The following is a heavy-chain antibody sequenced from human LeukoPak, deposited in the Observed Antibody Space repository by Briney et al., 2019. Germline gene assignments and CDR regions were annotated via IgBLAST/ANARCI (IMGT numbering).Heavy chain of an antibody. CDR3: AKAHDFWSGIGYGMDV. CDR1: GFTFNSYG. Sequence: GGSLRLSCAASGFTFNSYGMHWVRQAPGKGLEWVAVISYDGSNKYYADSVRGRFTISRDNSKNTLYLQMNSLKDEDTAVYYCAKAHDFWSGIGYGMDVWGQGTTVTVPS. J-gene: IGHJ6*02. D-gene: IGHD3-3*01. CDR2: ISYDGSNK. V-gene: IGHV3-30*18.